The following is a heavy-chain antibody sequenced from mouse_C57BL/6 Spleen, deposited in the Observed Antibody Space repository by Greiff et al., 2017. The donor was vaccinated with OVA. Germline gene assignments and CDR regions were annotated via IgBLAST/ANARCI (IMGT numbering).Heavy chain of an antibody. J-gene: IGHJ3*01. V-gene: IGHV6-3*01. CDR3: TGDQGTTVPPAY. CDR2: IRLKSDNYAT. CDR1: GFTFSNYW. D-gene: IGHD1-1*01. Sequence: EVKLVESGGGLVQPGGSMKLSCVASGFTFSNYWMNWVRQSPEKGLEWVAQIRLKSDNYATHYAESVKGRFTISRDDSKSSVYLQMNNLRGGSTGIYYCTGDQGTTVPPAYWGQGTLVTVSA.